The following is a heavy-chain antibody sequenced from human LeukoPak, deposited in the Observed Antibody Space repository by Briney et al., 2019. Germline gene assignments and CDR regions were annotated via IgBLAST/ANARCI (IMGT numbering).Heavy chain of an antibody. CDR2: IKQDGSVT. Sequence: PGGSLRLSCAASGFTFSSYAMSWGRQAPGKGLEWVANIKQDGSVTTYVDSVKGRFPISRDNAKNSLDLQMNNLRGEDTAVYYCAVISNSGIYPTWGQGTLVTVSS. V-gene: IGHV3-7*01. J-gene: IGHJ5*02. CDR3: AVISNSGIYPT. CDR1: GFTFSSYA. D-gene: IGHD3-10*01.